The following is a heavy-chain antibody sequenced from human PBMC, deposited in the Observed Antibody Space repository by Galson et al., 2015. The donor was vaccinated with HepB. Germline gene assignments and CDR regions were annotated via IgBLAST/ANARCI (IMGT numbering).Heavy chain of an antibody. V-gene: IGHV3-23*01. CDR3: AKERITMVRGVIPYFDY. CDR1: GFTFSSYA. J-gene: IGHJ4*02. Sequence: SLRLSCAASGFTFSSYAMSWVRQAPGKGLEWVSAISGSGGSTYYADSVKGRFTISRDNSKNTLYLQMNSLRAEDTAVYYCAKERITMVRGVIPYFDYWGQGTLVTVSS. CDR2: ISGSGGST. D-gene: IGHD3-10*01.